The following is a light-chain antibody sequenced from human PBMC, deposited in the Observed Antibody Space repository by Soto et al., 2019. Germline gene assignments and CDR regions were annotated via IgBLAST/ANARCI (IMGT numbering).Light chain of an antibody. CDR2: DVS. J-gene: IGLJ1*01. CDR3: SSYTSSSTLLV. CDR1: SSDVGGYNY. Sequence: QSVLTQPASVSGSPGQSITISCTGTSSDVGGYNYVSWYQQHPGKAPKLMIYDVSNRPSGVSNRFSGSKSGNTASLTISGLQAEDEADYYCSSYTSSSTLLVFGTGTELPVL. V-gene: IGLV2-14*01.